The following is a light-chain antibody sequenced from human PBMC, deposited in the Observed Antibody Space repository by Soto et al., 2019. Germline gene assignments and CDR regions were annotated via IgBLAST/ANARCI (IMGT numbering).Light chain of an antibody. V-gene: IGLV1-44*01. Sequence: QSVLTQTASASGTPWQRVTIACSGSSSNIGSNTVNWYQQLPGTAPKLLIYSNNQRPSGVPDRFSGSKSGTSASLAISGLXSEDEADYYCAAWDDSLNGSVFGTGTKVTLL. CDR3: AAWDDSLNGSV. CDR1: SSNIGSNT. J-gene: IGLJ1*01. CDR2: SNN.